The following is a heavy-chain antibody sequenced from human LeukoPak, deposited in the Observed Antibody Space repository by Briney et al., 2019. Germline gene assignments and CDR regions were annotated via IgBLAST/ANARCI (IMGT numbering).Heavy chain of an antibody. CDR3: ARDTSGKLDY. Sequence: GGSLRLSCAASGFAFNTYAMNWVRQAPGKGLEWVSSINHHSGFIYYADSVKGRFTISRDNAQSSLYLEMNSLRAEDTAVYYCARDTSGKLDYWGQGTLVTVSS. V-gene: IGHV3-21*01. J-gene: IGHJ4*02. CDR2: INHHSGFI. CDR1: GFAFNTYA.